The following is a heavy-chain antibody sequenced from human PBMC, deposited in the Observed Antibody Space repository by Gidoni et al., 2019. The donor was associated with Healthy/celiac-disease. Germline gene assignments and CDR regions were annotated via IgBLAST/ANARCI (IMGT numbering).Heavy chain of an antibody. Sequence: EVQLVESGGGLVKPGGSLRLSGAASGFTFSNAWMSWVRQAPGKGLEWVGRIKSKTDGGTTDYAAPVKGRFTISRDDSKNTLYLQMNSLKTEDTAVYYCTTSAGSNYYDSSGYYINIDYWGQGTLVTVSS. CDR1: GFTFSNAW. CDR2: IKSKTDGGTT. J-gene: IGHJ4*02. CDR3: TTSAGSNYYDSSGYYINIDY. D-gene: IGHD3-22*01. V-gene: IGHV3-15*01.